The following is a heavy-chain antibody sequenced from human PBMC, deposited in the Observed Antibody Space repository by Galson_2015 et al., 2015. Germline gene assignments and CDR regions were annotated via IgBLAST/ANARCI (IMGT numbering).Heavy chain of an antibody. V-gene: IGHV3-48*03. D-gene: IGHD6-13*01. CDR3: AREASGYNRHHDY. CDR1: GFTFSSYE. Sequence: SLRLSCAASGFTFSSYEMNWVRQAPGKGLEWVSYISSSGFTIYYADSVKGRFTISRDNAKNSLSLQMNSLRAEDTAVYYCAREASGYNRHHDYWGQGTLVTVSS. CDR2: ISSSGFTI. J-gene: IGHJ4*02.